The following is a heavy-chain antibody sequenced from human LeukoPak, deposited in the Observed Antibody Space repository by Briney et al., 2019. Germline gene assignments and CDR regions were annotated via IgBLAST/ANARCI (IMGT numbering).Heavy chain of an antibody. Sequence: ASVKVSCKASGFTFTGYYMHWVRQAPGQGLEWMGWINPNSGGTNYAQKFQGRVTMTRDTSISTAYMELSRLRSDDTAVYYCARDRDYDSSFDYWGQGTLVTVSS. CDR3: ARDRDYDSSFDY. CDR2: INPNSGGT. V-gene: IGHV1-2*02. D-gene: IGHD3-22*01. J-gene: IGHJ4*02. CDR1: GFTFTGYY.